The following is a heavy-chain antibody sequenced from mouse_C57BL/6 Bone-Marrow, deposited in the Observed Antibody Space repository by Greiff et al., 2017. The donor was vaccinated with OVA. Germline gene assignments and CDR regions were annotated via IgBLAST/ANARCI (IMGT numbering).Heavy chain of an antibody. J-gene: IGHJ4*01. V-gene: IGHV5-6*01. D-gene: IGHD1-1*01. CDR2: ISSGGSYT. CDR3: ASPFYYGSSYNYAMDY. Sequence: EVKLMESGGDLVKPGGSLKLSCAASGFTFSSYGMSWVRQTPDKRLEWVATISSGGSYTYYPDSVKGRFTISRDNAKNTMYLQMSSLKTEDTAMYYCASPFYYGSSYNYAMDYWGQGTSVTVSS. CDR1: GFTFSSYG.